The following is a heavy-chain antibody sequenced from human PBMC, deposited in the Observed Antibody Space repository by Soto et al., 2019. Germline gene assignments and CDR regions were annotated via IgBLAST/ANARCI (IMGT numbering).Heavy chain of an antibody. CDR2: IYPGDSDT. Sequence: GESLNISCNDSGYSFSIYLSGWVRQMPGKGLEWMGIIYPGDSDTRYSPSFQGQVTISADKSISTAYLQWSSLKASDTAMYYCAVYCSGGSCLLSVYWGQGTLVTVSS. J-gene: IGHJ4*02. CDR3: AVYCSGGSCLLSVY. V-gene: IGHV5-51*01. D-gene: IGHD2-15*01. CDR1: GYSFSIYL.